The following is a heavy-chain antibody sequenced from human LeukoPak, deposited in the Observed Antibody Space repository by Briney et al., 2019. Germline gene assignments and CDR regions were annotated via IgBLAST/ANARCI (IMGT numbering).Heavy chain of an antibody. Sequence: GGSLRLSCVPSGITFSNSALNWVRQAPGKGLEWVSTISKSGEETYYADSVKGRFTISRDNSKNTLYLQMNSLRAEDTAVYYCAKDGRRPHNWFDPWGQGTLVTVSS. CDR1: GITFSNSA. J-gene: IGHJ5*02. CDR3: AKDGRRPHNWFDP. CDR2: ISKSGEET. V-gene: IGHV3-23*01.